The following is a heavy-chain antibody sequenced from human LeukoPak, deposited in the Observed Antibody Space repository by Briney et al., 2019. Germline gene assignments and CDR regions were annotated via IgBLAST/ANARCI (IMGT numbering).Heavy chain of an antibody. CDR1: GFTSSSCG. J-gene: IGHJ4*02. Sequence: PGGSLRLSCAASGFTSSSCGMTWVRQAPGRGLEWVSSISGSDGGTYYADSVKGRFTISRDNSKNTLYLQMNSLRAEDTAIYYCAKRGPIYTSSPGNYFDYWGQGTLVTVSS. D-gene: IGHD6-6*01. V-gene: IGHV3-23*01. CDR2: ISGSDGGT. CDR3: AKRGPIYTSSPGNYFDY.